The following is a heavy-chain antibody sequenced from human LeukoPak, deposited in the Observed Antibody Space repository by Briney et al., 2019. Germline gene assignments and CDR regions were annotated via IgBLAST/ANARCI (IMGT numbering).Heavy chain of an antibody. D-gene: IGHD1-26*01. CDR2: IIPIFGTA. V-gene: IGHV1-69*05. J-gene: IGHJ4*02. CDR3: ARERSRGSYYIGVYFDY. CDR1: GGTFSSYA. Sequence: ASVKVSCKASGGTFSSYAISWVRQAPGQGLEWMGGIIPIFGTANYAQKFQGRLTITTDESTSTAYMELSSLRSEDTAVHYCARERSRGSYYIGVYFDYWGQGTLVTVSS.